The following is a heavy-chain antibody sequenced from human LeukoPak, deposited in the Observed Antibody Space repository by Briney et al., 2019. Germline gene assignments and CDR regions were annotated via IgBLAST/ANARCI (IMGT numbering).Heavy chain of an antibody. CDR3: VREEAAGPMAFDY. D-gene: IGHD6-13*01. Sequence: ASVKVSCKASGGTFSSYAISWVRQAPGQGLEWMGRIIPILGIANYAQKFQGRVTITADKSTSTAYMELSSLRSEDTAVYYCVREEAAGPMAFDYWGQGTLVTVSS. CDR1: GGTFSSYA. CDR2: IIPILGIA. J-gene: IGHJ4*02. V-gene: IGHV1-69*04.